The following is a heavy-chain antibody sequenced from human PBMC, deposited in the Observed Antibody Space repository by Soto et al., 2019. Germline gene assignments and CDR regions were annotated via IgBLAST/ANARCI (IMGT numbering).Heavy chain of an antibody. CDR2: ISYDGSNK. CDR3: ARGLYSSGWYSIDY. V-gene: IGHV3-30-3*01. CDR1: GFTFSSYA. D-gene: IGHD6-19*01. Sequence: QVQLVESGGGVVQPGRSLRLSCAASGFTFSSYAMHWVRQAPGKGLEWVAVISYDGSNKYYADSVKGRFTISRDNSKNTLYLQMNNLRAEDTAVYYCARGLYSSGWYSIDYWGQGTLVTVSS. J-gene: IGHJ4*02.